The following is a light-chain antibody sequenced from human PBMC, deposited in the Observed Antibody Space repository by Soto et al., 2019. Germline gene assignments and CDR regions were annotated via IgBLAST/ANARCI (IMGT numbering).Light chain of an antibody. Sequence: EIVLTQSPATLSLSPGERATLSCRASQSVSSYLAWYQQKPGQAPRLLIYDASNRATGLPARFSGSESGTDFTLTMSSLEPDDFAVYYCPQALFAFGPGTKVDIK. CDR1: QSVSSY. CDR2: DAS. CDR3: PQALFA. J-gene: IGKJ3*01. V-gene: IGKV3-11*01.